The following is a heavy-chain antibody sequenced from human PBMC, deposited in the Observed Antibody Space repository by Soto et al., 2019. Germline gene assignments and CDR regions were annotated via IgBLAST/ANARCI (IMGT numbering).Heavy chain of an antibody. CDR2: MNPNSGNT. Sequence: QVQLVQSGAEVKKPGASVKVSCKASGYTFTSYDINWVRQATGQGLEWMGWMNPNSGNTGYVQKFQGRVTMTRDTSIGTAYMELGGLRSEDTAVYYCATKFPYSRVIDFDYWGQGTLVTVSS. CDR1: GYTFTSYD. D-gene: IGHD6-19*01. V-gene: IGHV1-8*01. CDR3: ATKFPYSRVIDFDY. J-gene: IGHJ4*02.